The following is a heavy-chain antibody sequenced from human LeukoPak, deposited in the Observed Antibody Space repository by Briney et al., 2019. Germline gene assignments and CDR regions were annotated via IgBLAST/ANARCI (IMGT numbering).Heavy chain of an antibody. V-gene: IGHV4-31*03. CDR2: IYYSGST. J-gene: IGHJ5*02. CDR3: ASQYCYDSSGYYLPQLWFDP. D-gene: IGHD3-22*01. Sequence: SQTLSLTCTVSGGSISSGGYSWSWIRQHPGKGLEWIGYIYYSGSTYYNPSLKSRVTISVDTSKNQFSLKLSSVTAADTAVYYCASQYCYDSSGYYLPQLWFDPWGQGTLVTVSS. CDR1: GGSISSGGYS.